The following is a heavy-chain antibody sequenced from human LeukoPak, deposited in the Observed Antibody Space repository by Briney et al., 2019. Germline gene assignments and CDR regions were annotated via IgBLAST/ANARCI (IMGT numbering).Heavy chain of an antibody. Sequence: ASVKVSCKASEYTFTGHYMHWVRQAPGQGLEWMGRINPNSGGTNYAQKFQDRVTMTRDTSISTAYMELNSLRSEDTAVYYCARTAPYAGSWNAKANSYYFDYWGQGSLVTVSS. CDR1: EYTFTGHY. CDR2: INPNSGGT. CDR3: ARTAPYAGSWNAKANSYYFDY. J-gene: IGHJ4*02. V-gene: IGHV1-2*06. D-gene: IGHD1-1*01.